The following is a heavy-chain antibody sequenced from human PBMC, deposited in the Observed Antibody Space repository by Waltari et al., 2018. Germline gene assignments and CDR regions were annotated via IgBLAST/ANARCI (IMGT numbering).Heavy chain of an antibody. Sequence: QVQLQQWGAGLLKPSETLSLTCGESGASFGGFYWSWIRQAPGKGLEWIGDITHTGDSNINPSLKMRLTISVDTSKRQFSLELTSVTPADTAVYYCGRAPATSWFGYSVYWGQGTVVTVSS. CDR3: GRAPATSWFGYSVY. J-gene: IGHJ4*02. V-gene: IGHV4-34*01. CDR2: ITHTGDS. CDR1: GASFGGFY. D-gene: IGHD2-2*01.